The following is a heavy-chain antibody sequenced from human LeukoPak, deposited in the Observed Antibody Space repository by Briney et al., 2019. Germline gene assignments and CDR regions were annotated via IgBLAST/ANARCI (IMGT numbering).Heavy chain of an antibody. J-gene: IGHJ4*02. D-gene: IGHD1-26*01. V-gene: IGHV3-53*01. Sequence: GGSLRLSCAASGFTVSSNYMSWVRQAPGKGLEWVSVIYSGGSTYYADSVKDRFTISRDNSKNTLYLQMNSLRAEDTAVYYCARVGATRTFYFDYWGQGTLVTVSS. CDR1: GFTVSSNY. CDR2: IYSGGST. CDR3: ARVGATRTFYFDY.